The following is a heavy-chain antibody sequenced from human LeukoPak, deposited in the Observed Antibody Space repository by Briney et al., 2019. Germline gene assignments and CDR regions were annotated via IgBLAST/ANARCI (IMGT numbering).Heavy chain of an antibody. CDR1: EFTFSTYA. CDR2: ISGSGGST. Sequence: GGSLRLSCAASEFTFSTYAMTWVRQAPGKGLEWVSAISGSGGSTYYADSVKGRFTISRDNSKNTLYLQMNSLRAEDTAVYYCAKDGGVRYFDWLLYYFDYWGQGTLVTVSS. D-gene: IGHD3-9*01. CDR3: AKDGGVRYFDWLLYYFDY. J-gene: IGHJ4*02. V-gene: IGHV3-23*01.